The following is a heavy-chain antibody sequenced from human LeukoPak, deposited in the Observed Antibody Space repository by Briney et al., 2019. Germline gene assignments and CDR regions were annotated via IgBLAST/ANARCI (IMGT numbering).Heavy chain of an antibody. D-gene: IGHD5-18*01. Sequence: GESPKISCKGSGYSFTSHWIGWVRQMPGKGLEWMGIVYPGDSDTRYSPSFQGQVTISADKSISTAYLQWSSLKASDTAMYYCARSGYSYGYWFDPWGQGTLVTVSS. V-gene: IGHV5-51*01. CDR1: GYSFTSHW. CDR2: VYPGDSDT. CDR3: ARSGYSYGYWFDP. J-gene: IGHJ5*02.